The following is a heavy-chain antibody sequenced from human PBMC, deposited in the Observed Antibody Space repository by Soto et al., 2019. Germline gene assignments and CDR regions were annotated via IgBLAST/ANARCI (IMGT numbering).Heavy chain of an antibody. CDR1: GFTFSSYS. CDR2: ISSSSSTI. V-gene: IGHV3-48*02. CDR3: ARGVSQALRFLEWSSHYYYYGMDV. J-gene: IGHJ6*02. Sequence: GGSLRLSCAASGFTFSSYSMNWVRQAPGKGLEWVSYISSSSSTIYYADSVKGRFTISRDNAKNSLYLQMNSLRDEDTAVYYCARGVSQALRFLEWSSHYYYYGMDVCGQGTTVTVSS. D-gene: IGHD3-3*01.